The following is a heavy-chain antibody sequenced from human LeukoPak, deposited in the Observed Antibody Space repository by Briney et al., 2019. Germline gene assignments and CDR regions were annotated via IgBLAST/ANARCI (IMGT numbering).Heavy chain of an antibody. Sequence: SETLSLTCTVSGGSISSYYWSWIRQPPGKGLEWIGYIYYSGSTNYNPSLKSRVTISVDTSKNQFSLKLSSVTAADTAVYYCARFPVTNGGYYYYGNDVWGQGTTVTVSS. CDR3: ARFPVTNGGYYYYGNDV. D-gene: IGHD4-17*01. CDR1: GGSISSYY. CDR2: IYYSGST. V-gene: IGHV4-59*08. J-gene: IGHJ6*02.